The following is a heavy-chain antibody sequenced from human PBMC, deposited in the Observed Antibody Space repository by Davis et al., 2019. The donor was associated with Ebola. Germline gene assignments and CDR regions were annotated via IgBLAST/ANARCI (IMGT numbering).Heavy chain of an antibody. D-gene: IGHD6-13*01. CDR3: ARDPYSSSRYYYYGMDV. J-gene: IGHJ6*04. CDR2: ISISSYT. CDR1: GFTFSDYY. V-gene: IGHV3-11*06. Sequence: GESLKISCAASGFTFSDYYMSWIRQAPGKGLEWVSYISISSYTNYADSVKGRFTISRDNAKNSLYLQMNSLRAEDTAVYYCARDPYSSSRYYYYGMDVWGKGTTVTVSS.